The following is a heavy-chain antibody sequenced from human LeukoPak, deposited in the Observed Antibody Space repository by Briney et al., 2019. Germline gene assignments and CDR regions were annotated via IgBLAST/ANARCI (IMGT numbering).Heavy chain of an antibody. CDR3: ARGSWEYYYMDV. CDR1: GGSFSGYY. D-gene: IGHD1-26*01. Sequence: PSETLSLTCAVYGGSFSGYYWSWIRQPPGKGLEWIGEINHSGSTNYNPSLKSRVTISVDTSKNQFSLKLSSVTAADTAVYYCARGSWEYYYMDVWGKGTTVTISS. V-gene: IGHV4-34*01. J-gene: IGHJ6*03. CDR2: INHSGST.